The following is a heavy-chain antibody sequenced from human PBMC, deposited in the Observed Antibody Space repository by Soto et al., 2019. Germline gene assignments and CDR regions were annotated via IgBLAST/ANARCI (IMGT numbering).Heavy chain of an antibody. D-gene: IGHD2-15*01. V-gene: IGHV3-23*01. CDR1: GFTFSSYA. CDR3: AKVGFIVVVVAAHNWFDP. CDR2: ISGSGGST. J-gene: IGHJ5*02. Sequence: EVQLLESGGGLVQPGGSLGLSCAASGFTFSSYAMSWVRQAPGKGLEWVSAISGSGGSTYYADSVKGRFTISRDNSKNTLYLQMNSLRAEDTAVYYCAKVGFIVVVVAAHNWFDPWGQGTLVTVSS.